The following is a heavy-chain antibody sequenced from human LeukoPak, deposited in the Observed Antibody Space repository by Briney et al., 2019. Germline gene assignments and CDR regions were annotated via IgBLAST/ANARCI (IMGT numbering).Heavy chain of an antibody. CDR1: GFTFSSYW. V-gene: IGHV3-7*01. D-gene: IGHD3-22*01. Sequence: GGSLRLSCAASGFTFSSYWMSWVRQAPGKGLEWVANIKQDGSEKYYVDSVKGRLTISRDNAKNSLYLQMNSLRAEDTAVYYCARDRGYYDSSGYPDYWGQGTLVTVSS. CDR2: IKQDGSEK. J-gene: IGHJ4*02. CDR3: ARDRGYYDSSGYPDY.